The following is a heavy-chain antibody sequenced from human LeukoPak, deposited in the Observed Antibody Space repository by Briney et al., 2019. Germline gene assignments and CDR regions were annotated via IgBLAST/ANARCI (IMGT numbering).Heavy chain of an antibody. CDR3: ARENMVATMVDY. J-gene: IGHJ4*02. D-gene: IGHD5-12*01. V-gene: IGHV3-30*04. Sequence: PGGSLRLSCAASGFTFSSYAMHWVRQAPGKGLEWVAVISYDGSNKYYADSVKGRFTISRDNSKNTLYLQMNSLRAEDTAVYYCARENMVATMVDYWGQGTLVTVSS. CDR2: ISYDGSNK. CDR1: GFTFSSYA.